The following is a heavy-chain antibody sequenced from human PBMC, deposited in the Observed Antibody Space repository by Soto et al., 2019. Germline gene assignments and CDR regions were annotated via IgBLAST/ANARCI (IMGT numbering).Heavy chain of an antibody. CDR2: ISSSSSYI. J-gene: IGHJ4*02. Sequence: GGSLRLSCAASGFTFSSYSMSWVRQAPGRGLEWVSSISSSSSYIYYADSVKGRFTISRDNAKNSLYLQMNSLRAEDTAVYYCARDSYDFWTAYSYWGQGTQVTVSS. D-gene: IGHD3-3*01. CDR3: ARDSYDFWTAYSY. CDR1: GFTFSSYS. V-gene: IGHV3-21*01.